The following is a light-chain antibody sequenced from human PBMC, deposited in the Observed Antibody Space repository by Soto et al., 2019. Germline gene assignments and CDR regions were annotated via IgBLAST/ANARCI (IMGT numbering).Light chain of an antibody. J-gene: IGLJ1*01. CDR2: EVN. Sequence: QSVLTQPPSASGSPGQSVAISCTGTSSDVGGYNFVSWYQHHPGKAPKLMIYEVNKRPSGVPDRFSGSKSGNTASLTVSGLQAEDEADYYCSSYAGSNNLYVFGPGTKLTVL. CDR1: SSDVGGYNF. V-gene: IGLV2-8*01. CDR3: SSYAGSNNLYV.